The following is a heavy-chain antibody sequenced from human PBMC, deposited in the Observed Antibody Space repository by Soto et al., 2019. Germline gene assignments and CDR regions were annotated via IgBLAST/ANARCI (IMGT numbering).Heavy chain of an antibody. J-gene: IGHJ6*02. CDR2: IDNAGSSA. Sequence: EVQLVESGGGLVQPGGSLRLSCAASGFTFSIYWMHWVRQAPGNGPVWVSRIDNAGSSARYADSVKGRFTISRDNAKNTVYLQINSLRAEDTAVYYCTRVGGSVSGMDVWGQGTTVPVSS. CDR3: TRVGGSVSGMDV. D-gene: IGHD1-26*01. V-gene: IGHV3-74*01. CDR1: GFTFSIYW.